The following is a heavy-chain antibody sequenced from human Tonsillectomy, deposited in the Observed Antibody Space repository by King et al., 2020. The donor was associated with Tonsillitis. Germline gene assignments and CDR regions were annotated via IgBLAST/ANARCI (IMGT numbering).Heavy chain of an antibody. CDR2: IYPGDSNA. D-gene: IGHD1-20*01. J-gene: IGHJ4*02. CDR3: ARHVFMGYNWIHRGYYFDY. V-gene: IGHV5-51*01. Sequence: VQLVESGAEVKKPGESLKISCKGSGYSFTTYWIGWVRQMPGKGLEWMGIIYPGDSNAQYSPSFQGQVTISADKYISTAYLQWSSLKASDTAMYYCARHVFMGYNWIHRGYYFDYWGQGSLVTVSS. CDR1: GYSFTTYW.